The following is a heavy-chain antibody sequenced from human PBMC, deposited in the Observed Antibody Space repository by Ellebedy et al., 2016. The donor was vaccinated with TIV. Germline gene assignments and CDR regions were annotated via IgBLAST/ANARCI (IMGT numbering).Heavy chain of an antibody. CDR3: ARADWNDADFDY. Sequence: ASVKVSXKASGYTFTSYGINWVRQATGQGLEWIGWMNPNSGNTGYPQKFQGRVTMTRNTSISTAYMELRSLRSEDTAVYYCARADWNDADFDYWGQGTLVAVSS. J-gene: IGHJ4*02. V-gene: IGHV1-8*02. CDR1: GYTFTSYG. D-gene: IGHD1-1*01. CDR2: MNPNSGNT.